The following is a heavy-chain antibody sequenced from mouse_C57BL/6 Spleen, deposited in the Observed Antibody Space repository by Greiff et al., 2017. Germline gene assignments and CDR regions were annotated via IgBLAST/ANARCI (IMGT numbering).Heavy chain of an antibody. CDR3: ARNYYGSLDY. CDR1: GFTFSDYG. CDR2: ISSGSSTI. D-gene: IGHD1-1*01. Sequence: EVKVVESGGGLVKPGGSLKLSCAASGFTFSDYGMHWVRQAPEKGLEWVAYISSGSSTIYYADTVKGRFTISIDNAKNTLFLQMTSLRSEDTAMYYCARNYYGSLDYWGKGTTLTVSS. V-gene: IGHV5-17*01. J-gene: IGHJ2*01.